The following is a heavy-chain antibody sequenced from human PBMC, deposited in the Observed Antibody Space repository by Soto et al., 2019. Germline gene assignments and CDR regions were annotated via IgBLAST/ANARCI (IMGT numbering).Heavy chain of an antibody. CDR1: GGTISSTSYY. D-gene: IGHD5-12*01. CDR3: ARHRIQGGYGGYDSSKLFDY. J-gene: IGHJ4*02. CDR2: VYYRGNT. V-gene: IGHV4-39*01. Sequence: QLQLQESGPGLVKPSEALSLTCTVSGGTISSTSYYWGWIRQPPGKGLEWIGGVYYRGNTYYNPSLESRITIFIDTSKNQFSLNLNSVTAADTAVYYCARHRIQGGYGGYDSSKLFDYWGQGTLVTVSS.